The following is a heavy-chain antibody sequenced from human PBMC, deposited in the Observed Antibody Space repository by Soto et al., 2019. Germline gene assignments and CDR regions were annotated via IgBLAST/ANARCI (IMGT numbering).Heavy chain of an antibody. Sequence: ASVKVSCKASGYTSTSYVISWVRQAPGQGLECMGWISAYNGNTNYAQKLQGRVTMTTDTSTSTGYMELRSLRSDDTAVYYCARALYCSAGSCYMDVWGKGTTVTVSS. V-gene: IGHV1-18*01. CDR2: ISAYNGNT. CDR3: ARALYCSAGSCYMDV. D-gene: IGHD2-15*01. J-gene: IGHJ6*03. CDR1: GYTSTSYV.